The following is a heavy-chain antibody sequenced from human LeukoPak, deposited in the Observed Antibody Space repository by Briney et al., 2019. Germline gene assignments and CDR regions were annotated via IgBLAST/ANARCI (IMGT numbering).Heavy chain of an antibody. J-gene: IGHJ4*02. V-gene: IGHV3-53*01. D-gene: IGHD3-10*01. CDR3: AREGHGSGSYWGY. Sequence: PGGSLRLSCAASGFTVSSNYMSWVRQAPGKGLEWVSVIYSGGSTYYADSVKGRFTISRDNSKNTLYLQMNSLRAEDTAVYYCAREGHGSGSYWGYWGQGTLVTVSS. CDR2: IYSGGST. CDR1: GFTVSSNY.